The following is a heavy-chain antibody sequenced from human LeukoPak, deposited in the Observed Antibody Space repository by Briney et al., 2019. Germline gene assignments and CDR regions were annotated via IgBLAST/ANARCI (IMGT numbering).Heavy chain of an antibody. V-gene: IGHV4-39*01. CDR3: ARASITMVRGVIIISYFDY. Sequence: PSETLSLTCTVSGGSISSSSYYWGWIRQPPGKGLEWIGSIYYSGSTYYNPSLKSRVTISVDTSKNQFSLKLSSVTAADTAVYYCARASITMVRGVIIISYFDYWGQGTLVTVSS. D-gene: IGHD3-10*01. J-gene: IGHJ4*02. CDR2: IYYSGST. CDR1: GGSISSSSYY.